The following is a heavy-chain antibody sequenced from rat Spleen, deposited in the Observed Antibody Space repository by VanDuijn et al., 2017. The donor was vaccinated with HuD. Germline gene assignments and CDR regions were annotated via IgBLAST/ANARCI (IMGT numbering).Heavy chain of an antibody. D-gene: IGHD1-1*01. Sequence: EVQLVESDGGLVQPGRSLKLSCAASGFTFSDYYMAWVRQAPTKGLEWIASITHIGDGTYYADSVKGRFTISRDNAKSTLFLQMHSLRSEDTATYYCTREDYRFDYWGQGVMVTVSS. V-gene: IGHV5-20*01. J-gene: IGHJ2*01. CDR1: GFTFSDYY. CDR3: TREDYRFDY. CDR2: ITHIGDGT.